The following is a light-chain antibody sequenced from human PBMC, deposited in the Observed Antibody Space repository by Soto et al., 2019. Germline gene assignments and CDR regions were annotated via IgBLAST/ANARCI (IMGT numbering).Light chain of an antibody. V-gene: IGLV1-44*01. Sequence: QYVLTQPPSASGTPGQVVTISCSGSSSNIGSNTVNWYQHLPGTAPKLLIYTDSLRPSGVPGRFTAFKSGTSASLAISGLQSEDEADYYCVAWDDSLNGPLFGGGTKLTVL. CDR2: TDS. J-gene: IGLJ2*01. CDR1: SSNIGSNT. CDR3: VAWDDSLNGPL.